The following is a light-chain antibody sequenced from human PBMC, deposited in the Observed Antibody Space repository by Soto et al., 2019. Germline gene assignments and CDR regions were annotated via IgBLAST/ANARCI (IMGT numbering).Light chain of an antibody. CDR3: GSITSSTTSV. V-gene: IGLV2-14*01. Sequence: QSVLTQPASVSGSPGQSITISCTGSSSDVGGYNYVSWYQHHPGKAPKLMIYEVTNRPSGVSDRFSGSKSGNTASLTISGLQTEEEADYYCGSITSSTTSVFGTGTKVTVL. CDR2: EVT. CDR1: SSDVGGYNY. J-gene: IGLJ1*01.